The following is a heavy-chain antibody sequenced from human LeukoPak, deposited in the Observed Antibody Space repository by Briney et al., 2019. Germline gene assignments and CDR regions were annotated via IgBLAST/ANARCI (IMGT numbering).Heavy chain of an antibody. Sequence: GGSLRLSCAASGFTFSSYEMNWVRQAPGKGLEWVSYISSSGSTIYYADSVKGRFTISRDNAKNSLYLRMNSLRAEDTAVYYCARETRTRLFDIWGQRTMVTVSS. D-gene: IGHD1-14*01. CDR3: ARETRTRLFDI. V-gene: IGHV3-48*03. J-gene: IGHJ3*02. CDR1: GFTFSSYE. CDR2: ISSSGSTI.